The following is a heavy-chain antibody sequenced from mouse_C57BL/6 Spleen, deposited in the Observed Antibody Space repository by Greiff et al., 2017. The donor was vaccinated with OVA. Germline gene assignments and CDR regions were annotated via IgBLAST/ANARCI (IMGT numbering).Heavy chain of an antibody. Sequence: VQLQQPGAELVMPGASVKLSCKASGYTFTSYWMHWVKQRPGQGLEWIGEIDPSDSYTNYNQKFKGKSTLTVDKSSSTAYMQLSSLTSEDSAVYYCARDPYYYGSPYYFDDWGQGTTLTVSS. D-gene: IGHD1-1*01. J-gene: IGHJ2*01. CDR1: GYTFTSYW. V-gene: IGHV1-69*01. CDR2: IDPSDSYT. CDR3: ARDPYYYGSPYYFDD.